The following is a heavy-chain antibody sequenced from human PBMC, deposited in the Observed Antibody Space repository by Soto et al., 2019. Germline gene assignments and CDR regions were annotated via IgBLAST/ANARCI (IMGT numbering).Heavy chain of an antibody. D-gene: IGHD1-26*01. CDR3: ARDITGATGDY. Sequence: QVQLVQSGPEVKEPGASVRVSCTASGYTFINYNIFWVRQAPGQGLEWRGWISTSNCDTSYAQNFQGRVNMTTDTSTSTAYVELRSLRYDDTAVYYCARDITGATGDYWGQGTLVTVSS. V-gene: IGHV1-18*01. CDR1: GYTFINYN. J-gene: IGHJ4*02. CDR2: ISTSNCDT.